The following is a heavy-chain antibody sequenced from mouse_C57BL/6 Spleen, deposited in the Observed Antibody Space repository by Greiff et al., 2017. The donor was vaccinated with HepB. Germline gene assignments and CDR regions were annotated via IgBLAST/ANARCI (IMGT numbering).Heavy chain of an antibody. CDR3: ARSGDYGRMDY. J-gene: IGHJ4*01. V-gene: IGHV1-53*01. Sequence: QVQLQQSGAELVKPGASVKLSCTASGFNIKDYYMHWVKQRPGQGLEWIGNINPSNGGTNYNEKFKSKATLTVDKSSSTAYMQLSSLTSEDSAVYYCARSGDYGRMDYWGQGTSVTVSS. CDR2: INPSNGGT. CDR1: GFNIKDYY. D-gene: IGHD1-1*01.